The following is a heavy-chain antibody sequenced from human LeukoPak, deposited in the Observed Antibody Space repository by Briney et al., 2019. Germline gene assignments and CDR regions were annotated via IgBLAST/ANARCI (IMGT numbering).Heavy chain of an antibody. D-gene: IGHD5-12*01. CDR1: GGSISSRSYY. CDR2: IYYSGST. J-gene: IGHJ5*02. CDR3: ARHLGGGWLRWFDP. Sequence: SDTLSLTCTLSGGSISSRSYYWGWIRQPPGKGLEWIVSIYYSGSTCYNPSLNSRVTISVDTSKNQFSLKLSSVTAADTAVYYCARHLGGGWLRWFDPWGQGTLVTVSS. V-gene: IGHV4-39*01.